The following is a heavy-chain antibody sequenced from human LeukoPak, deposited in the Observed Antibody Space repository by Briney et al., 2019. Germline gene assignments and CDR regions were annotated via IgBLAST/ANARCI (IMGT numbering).Heavy chain of an antibody. CDR2: IYPSGST. V-gene: IGHV4-4*02. CDR3: ARHYGP. Sequence: SETLSLTCAVSGASISSSNWWSWVRQPPGKGLEWIGEIYPSGSTNYNPSLKSRVIISLDKPKNQFSLKLNSVTATDTAVYYCARHYGPWGQGTLVTVSS. CDR1: GASISSSNW. J-gene: IGHJ4*02. D-gene: IGHD3-16*01.